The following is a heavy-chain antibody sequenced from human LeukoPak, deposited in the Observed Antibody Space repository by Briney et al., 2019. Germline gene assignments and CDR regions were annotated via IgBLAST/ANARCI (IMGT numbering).Heavy chain of an antibody. V-gene: IGHV3-23*01. J-gene: IGHJ4*02. CDR2: ISGSGGST. D-gene: IGHD3-10*01. CDR3: ARDYMVRGVIHNDY. CDR1: GLTFSSYA. Sequence: PGGSLRLSCAASGLTFSSYAMSWVRQAPGKGLEWVSAISGSGGSTYYADSVKGRFTISRDNSKNTLYLQMNSLRAEDTAVYYCARDYMVRGVIHNDYWGQGTLVTVSS.